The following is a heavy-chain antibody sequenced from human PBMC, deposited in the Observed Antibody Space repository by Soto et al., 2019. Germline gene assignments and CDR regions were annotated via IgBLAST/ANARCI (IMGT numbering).Heavy chain of an antibody. D-gene: IGHD6-13*01. Sequence: QVQLVQSGAEVKKPGSSVKVSCKASGGTFRSYAISWVRQAPGQGLEWMGGIIPIFGTANYAQKFQGRVTIAADKSTSTAYMDLRILSSDDTAVYYCASPAAGTGDYYYGMDVWGQGTTVTVSS. CDR3: ASPAAGTGDYYYGMDV. CDR1: GGTFRSYA. CDR2: IIPIFGTA. J-gene: IGHJ6*02. V-gene: IGHV1-69*14.